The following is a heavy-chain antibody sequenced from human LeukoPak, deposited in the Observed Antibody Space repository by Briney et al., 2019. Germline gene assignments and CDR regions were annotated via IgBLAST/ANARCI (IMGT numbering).Heavy chain of an antibody. CDR2: ISGSGGST. CDR1: GFTFSSYA. J-gene: IGHJ4*02. V-gene: IGHV3-23*01. CDR3: AKDAYYYDSSSYYTFPDY. Sequence: PGGSLRLSCAASGFTFSSYAISWVRQAPGKGLEWVSAISGSGGSTYYADSVKGRFTISRDNSKNTLYLQMSSLRAEDTAVYYCAKDAYYYDSSSYYTFPDYWGQGTLVTVSS. D-gene: IGHD3-22*01.